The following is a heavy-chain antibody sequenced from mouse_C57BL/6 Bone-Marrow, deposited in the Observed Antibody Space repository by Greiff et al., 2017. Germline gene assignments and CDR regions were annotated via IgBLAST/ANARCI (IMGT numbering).Heavy chain of an antibody. CDR3: TLITTVVATLSYWYFDV. CDR2: IDPENGDT. D-gene: IGHD1-1*01. V-gene: IGHV14-4*01. CDR1: GFNIKDDY. J-gene: IGHJ1*03. Sequence: VQLQQSGAELVRPGASVKLSCTASGFNIKDDYMHWVKQRPEQGLEWIGWIDPENGDTEYASKFQGKATITADTSSNTAYLQLSSLTSEDTAVYCCTLITTVVATLSYWYFDVWGTGTTVTGSS.